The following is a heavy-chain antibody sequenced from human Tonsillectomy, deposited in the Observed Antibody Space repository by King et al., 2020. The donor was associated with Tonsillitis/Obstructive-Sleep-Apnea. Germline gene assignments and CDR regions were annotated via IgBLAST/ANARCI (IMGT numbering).Heavy chain of an antibody. CDR2: IYTSGST. D-gene: IGHD2-15*01. CDR3: ARMIAANYFDC. Sequence: QLQESGPGLVKPSETLSLTCTVSGGSISNYYWSWIRQPAGRGLEWIGRIYTSGSTNYNPSLKSRVSMSVDTSKNQFSLSLTSGNAADTAVYYCARMIAANYFDCWGQGAQVSVSS. V-gene: IGHV4-4*07. CDR1: GGSISNYY. J-gene: IGHJ4*02.